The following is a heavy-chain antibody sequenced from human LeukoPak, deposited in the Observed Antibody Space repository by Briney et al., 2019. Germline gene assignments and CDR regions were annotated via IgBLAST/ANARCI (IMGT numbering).Heavy chain of an antibody. CDR3: AKDYLPNFYYGMDV. CDR2: IIWDSSNI. V-gene: IGHV3-9*01. Sequence: PGGSLRLSCAASGFTLDVYAMRWARLAPGEGLGWVSRIIWDSSNIAYADSVKGRFTISRDNAKNSLYLQMNSLRTEDTALYYCAKDYLPNFYYGMDVWGPGTTVTVSS. J-gene: IGHJ6*02. CDR1: GFTLDVYA.